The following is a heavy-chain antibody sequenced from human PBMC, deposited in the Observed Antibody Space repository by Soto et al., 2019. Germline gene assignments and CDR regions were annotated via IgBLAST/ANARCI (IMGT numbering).Heavy chain of an antibody. J-gene: IGHJ4*02. Sequence: QVQLVESGGGVVQPGRSLRLSCAASGFTFSSYGMHWVRQAPGKGLGWVAVIWYDGSNKYYADSVKGRFTISRDNSKNTLYLQMNSLRAEDTAVYYCARAHYGSGSYTSDYWGQGTLVTVSS. D-gene: IGHD3-10*01. CDR1: GFTFSSYG. CDR2: IWYDGSNK. CDR3: ARAHYGSGSYTSDY. V-gene: IGHV3-33*01.